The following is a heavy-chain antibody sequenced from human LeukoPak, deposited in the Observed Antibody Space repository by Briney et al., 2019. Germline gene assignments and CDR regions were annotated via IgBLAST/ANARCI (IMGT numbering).Heavy chain of an antibody. V-gene: IGHV3-73*01. D-gene: IGHD3-22*01. CDR1: GFTFSGSP. CDR3: TIWSDSSGYYGDYFDY. Sequence: GGSLRLSCAASGFTFSGSPMHWVRQASGKGLEWVGRIRSKANSYATAYAASVKGRFTISRDDSKNTAYLQMNSLKTEDTAVYYCTIWSDSSGYYGDYFDYWGQGTLVTVSS. CDR2: IRSKANSYAT. J-gene: IGHJ4*02.